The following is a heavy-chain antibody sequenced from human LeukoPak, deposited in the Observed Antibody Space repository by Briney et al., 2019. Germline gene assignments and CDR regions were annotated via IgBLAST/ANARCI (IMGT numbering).Heavy chain of an antibody. J-gene: IGHJ4*02. V-gene: IGHV3-7*03. CDR2: IKQDGSEK. D-gene: IGHD2-2*01. CDR3: APYCSSTSCYPLLDY. Sequence: GGSLRLSCAASGFTFTSYWMTWVRQAPGKGLEWVANIKQDGSEKYYVDSVKGRFTISRDNSKNTLYLQMNSLRAEDTAVYYCAPYCSSTSCYPLLDYWGQGTLVTVSS. CDR1: GFTFTSYW.